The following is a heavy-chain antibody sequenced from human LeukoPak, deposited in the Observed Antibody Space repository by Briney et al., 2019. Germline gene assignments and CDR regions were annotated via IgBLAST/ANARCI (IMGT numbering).Heavy chain of an antibody. CDR3: AREILEPGKTHEY. D-gene: IGHD1-1*01. J-gene: IGHJ4*02. V-gene: IGHV3-74*01. CDR1: GFTFSAYW. CDR2: INNDGTAT. Sequence: GGSLRLSCAASGFTFSAYWMHWVRQVPGRGLVWVSRINNDGTATFFADSVKGRFIISRDNAKNTLYLQMDSLRAEDTAMYYCAREILEPGKTHEYWGQGTLVTVSS.